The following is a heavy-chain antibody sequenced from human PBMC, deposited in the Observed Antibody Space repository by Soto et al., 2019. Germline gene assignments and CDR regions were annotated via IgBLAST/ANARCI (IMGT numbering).Heavy chain of an antibody. J-gene: IGHJ4*02. CDR2: IYYSGST. CDR3: ATHPPYGPLDH. Sequence: PSETLSLTCTASGGSTSSYYWSWIRQPPGKGLEWIGYIYYSGSTNYNPSLKSRVTISVDTSKNQFSLRLTSVTAADTAVYYCATHPPYGPLDHWGQGTLVTVSS. D-gene: IGHD4-17*01. V-gene: IGHV4-59*08. CDR1: GGSTSSYY.